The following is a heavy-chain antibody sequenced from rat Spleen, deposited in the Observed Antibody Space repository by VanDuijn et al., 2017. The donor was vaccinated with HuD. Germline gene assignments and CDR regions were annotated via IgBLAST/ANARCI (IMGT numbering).Heavy chain of an antibody. CDR3: ERYEYYSSPFAY. D-gene: IGHD1-2*01. CDR1: VYSITSSYR. CDR2: INGAGSP. Sequence: QLQESGPGLVKPSQSLSLSCSVTVYSITSSYRWNWIRKFPGNKLEWMGYINGAGSPNYNPSLKSRIPITRATSKNQFFLKVKSVTTEDSATYYCERYEYYSSPFAYWGQVTLVTVSS. V-gene: IGHV3-3*01. J-gene: IGHJ3*01.